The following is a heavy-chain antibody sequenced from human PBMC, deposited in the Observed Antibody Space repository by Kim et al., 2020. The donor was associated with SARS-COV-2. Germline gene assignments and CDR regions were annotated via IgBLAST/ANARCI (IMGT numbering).Heavy chain of an antibody. CDR3: ARAAARPMVWYYYYGMDV. D-gene: IGHD6-6*01. J-gene: IGHJ6*02. Sequence: QGRVTITADESTSTAYMELSSLRSEDTAVYYCARAAARPMVWYYYYGMDVWGQGTTVTVSS. V-gene: IGHV1-69*01.